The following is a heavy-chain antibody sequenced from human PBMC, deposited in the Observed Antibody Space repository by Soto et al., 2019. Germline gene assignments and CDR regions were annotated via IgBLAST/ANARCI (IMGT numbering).Heavy chain of an antibody. D-gene: IGHD6-19*01. Sequence: QVQLQESGPGLVKPSGTLSLTCAVSGGSISNNNWWSWVRQSPGKGLEWIGEIHHSGSTNYNPSLQRRVTISVDMSKDQFFLNLGSVTAADTAVYYCVRGPTSGWNAWGQGTLVTVSS. V-gene: IGHV4-4*02. CDR1: GGSISNNNW. J-gene: IGHJ5*02. CDR2: IHHSGST. CDR3: VRGPTSGWNA.